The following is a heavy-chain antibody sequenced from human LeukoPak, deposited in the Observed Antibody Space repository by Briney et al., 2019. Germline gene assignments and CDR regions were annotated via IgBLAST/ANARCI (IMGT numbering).Heavy chain of an antibody. CDR3: AREESDWSSLGYYYHYVDV. V-gene: IGHV4-39*02. Sequence: PSETLSLTCTVSGGSISSSSYYWGWIRQPPGKGLEWIGSIYYSGSTYYNPSLKSRVTISVDTSKNQFSLKLSSVTAADTAVYYCAREESDWSSLGYYYHYVDVWGKGTPVTISS. J-gene: IGHJ6*03. CDR2: IYYSGST. D-gene: IGHD3-9*01. CDR1: GGSISSSSYY.